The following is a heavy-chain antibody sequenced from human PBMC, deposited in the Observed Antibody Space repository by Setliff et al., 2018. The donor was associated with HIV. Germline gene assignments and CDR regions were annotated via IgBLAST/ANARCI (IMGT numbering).Heavy chain of an antibody. Sequence: TLSLTCAVSGASFVGDNHWSWIRQTPERGLEWIAYFMYTDIHYVNYLNYRNPSLASRLSISVDKSRNQFSLTLSSVTAADTAVYYCARARSDWYNVRPYYFDLWGQGTPVTVSS. J-gene: IGHJ4*02. D-gene: IGHD6-19*01. CDR2: FMYTDIHYVNYLN. CDR3: ARARSDWYNVRPYYFDL. V-gene: IGHV4-30-4*01. CDR1: GASFVGDNH.